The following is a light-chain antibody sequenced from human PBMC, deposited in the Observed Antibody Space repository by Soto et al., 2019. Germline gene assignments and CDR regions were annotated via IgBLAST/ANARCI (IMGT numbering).Light chain of an antibody. J-gene: IGLJ1*01. CDR2: EVS. CDR1: ISDVGGYKY. V-gene: IGLV2-14*01. Sequence: TQPACVSGSPGQSITISCTGTISDVGGYKYVSWYQQHPGKAPKLLIYEVSNRPSGISNRFSGSKSGNTASLTISGLQAEDEADYFCRSYSSSSTFYVFGAGTKVTVL. CDR3: RSYSSSSTFYV.